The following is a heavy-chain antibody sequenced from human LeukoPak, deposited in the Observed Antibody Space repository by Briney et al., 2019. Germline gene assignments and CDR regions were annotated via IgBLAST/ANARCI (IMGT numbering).Heavy chain of an antibody. J-gene: IGHJ3*02. CDR3: AREGWATIFGVVITGSAFDT. CDR2: ISAYNGNT. D-gene: IGHD3-3*01. Sequence: ASVKVSCKASGYTFTSYGISWVRQAPGQGLEWMGWISAYNGNTNYAQKLQGRVTMTTDTSTSTAYMELRSLRSDDTAVYYCAREGWATIFGVVITGSAFDTWGQGTMVTVSS. CDR1: GYTFTSYG. V-gene: IGHV1-18*01.